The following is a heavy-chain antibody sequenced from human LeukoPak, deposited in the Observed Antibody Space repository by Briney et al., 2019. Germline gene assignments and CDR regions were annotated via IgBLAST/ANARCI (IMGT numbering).Heavy chain of an antibody. D-gene: IGHD5-18*01. CDR2: MNPNSGNT. CDR1: GYTFTSYD. CDR3: ARGRAGRGYSYVIYYYYYMDV. Sequence: ASVKVSCKASGYTFTSYDINWVRQAPGQGLEWMGWMNPNSGNTGYAQKFQGRVTITRNTSISTAYMELSSLRSEDTAVYYCARGRAGRGYSYVIYYYYYMDVWGKGTTVTVSS. V-gene: IGHV1-8*03. J-gene: IGHJ6*03.